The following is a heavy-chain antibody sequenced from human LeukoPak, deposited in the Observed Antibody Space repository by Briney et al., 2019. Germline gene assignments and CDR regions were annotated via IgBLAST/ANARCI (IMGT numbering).Heavy chain of an antibody. CDR3: ARGLPTYYYDSSGYSGY. J-gene: IGHJ4*02. Sequence: ASVKVSCKASGYTFTGYYMHWVRQAPGQGLEWTGWINPNSGGIDYAQKFQGRVTMTRDTSISTAYMELSRLGSDDTAVYYCARGLPTYYYDSSGYSGYWGQGTLVTVSS. D-gene: IGHD3-22*01. CDR2: INPNSGGI. V-gene: IGHV1-2*02. CDR1: GYTFTGYY.